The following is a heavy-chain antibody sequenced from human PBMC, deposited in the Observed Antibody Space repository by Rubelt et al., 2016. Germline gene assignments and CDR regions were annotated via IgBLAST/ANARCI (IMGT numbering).Heavy chain of an antibody. D-gene: IGHD2-2*01. J-gene: IGHJ4*02. Sequence: QVLLQQWGAGLLKPSETLSLTCAVYGDSLSGFYWTWIRPLPGKGLEWIGYIYYSGRSPHNTSLEGRMSTSVDTSKNQFSLKLDSGTAADTAVYYWARDGTSFSLDYWGQGILVTVTS. CDR3: ARDGTSFSLDY. CDR2: IYYSGRS. CDR1: GDSLSGFY. V-gene: IGHV4-34*01.